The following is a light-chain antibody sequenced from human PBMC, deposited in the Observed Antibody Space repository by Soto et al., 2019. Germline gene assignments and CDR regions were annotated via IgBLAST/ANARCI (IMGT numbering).Light chain of an antibody. CDR2: ATS. Sequence: EIVLTQSPGTLSLSPGERATLSCRASRSVRNSLAWYQQKPGQSPRLLLYATSSRGAGIPDRFSASGSGTDFTLTISRLEPEDSALYYCHQYGRLPRTFGQGTKVDIK. J-gene: IGKJ1*01. CDR3: HQYGRLPRT. CDR1: RSVRNS. V-gene: IGKV3-20*01.